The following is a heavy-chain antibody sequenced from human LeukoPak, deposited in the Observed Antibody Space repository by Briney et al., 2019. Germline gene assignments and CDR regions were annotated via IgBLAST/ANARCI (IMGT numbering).Heavy chain of an antibody. J-gene: IGHJ4*02. D-gene: IGHD2-2*01. CDR1: GFTFSSYA. Sequence: GGSLRLSCAASGFTFSSYAMSWVRQAPGKGLEWVSAISGSGGSTYYADSVKGRFTISRDNSRNTLYLQMNSLRAEDTGVYYCAKECSSTTCSDNYWGQGTLVTVSS. CDR2: ISGSGGST. CDR3: AKECSSTTCSDNY. V-gene: IGHV3-23*01.